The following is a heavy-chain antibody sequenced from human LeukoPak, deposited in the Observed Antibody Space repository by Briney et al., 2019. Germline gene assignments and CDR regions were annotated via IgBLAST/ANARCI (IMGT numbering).Heavy chain of an antibody. D-gene: IGHD4-17*01. V-gene: IGHV4-59*01. Sequence: PSETLSLTCTVSGGSISSYYWSWIRQPPGKGLEWIGYIYYSGSTNYNPSLKSRVTISVDTSKNQFSLKLSSVTAADTAVYYCARGLPPDYVFDYWGQGTLVTVSS. CDR2: IYYSGST. J-gene: IGHJ4*02. CDR1: GGSISSYY. CDR3: ARGLPPDYVFDY.